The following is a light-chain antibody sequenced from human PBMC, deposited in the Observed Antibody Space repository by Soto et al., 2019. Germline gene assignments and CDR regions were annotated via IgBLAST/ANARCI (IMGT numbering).Light chain of an antibody. CDR2: SSN. CDR1: RSNIGSNT. Sequence: QSVLTQPPSASGTPGQRITISCSGGRSNIGSNTVHWYQQLPGTAPKLLIHSSNQRPSGVPDRFSGSKSGTSASLAISGLQSEDEADYYCAAWDDSLNGVYVFGTGTKLTVL. V-gene: IGLV1-44*01. J-gene: IGLJ1*01. CDR3: AAWDDSLNGVYV.